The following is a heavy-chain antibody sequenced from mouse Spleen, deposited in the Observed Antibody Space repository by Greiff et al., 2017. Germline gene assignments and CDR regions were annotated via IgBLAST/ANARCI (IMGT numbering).Heavy chain of an antibody. CDR2: IWWDDDK. J-gene: IGHJ2*01. CDR1: GFSLSTVGMG. D-gene: IGHD1-1*01. CDR3: ARIDTTVVATHYFDY. Sequence: QVTLKVCGPGILQPSQTLSLTCSFSGFSLSTVGMGVGWIRQPSGKGLEWLAHIWWDDDKYYNPALKSRLTISKDTSNNQVFLKIANVDTADTATYYCARIDTTVVATHYFDYWGQGTTLTVSS. V-gene: IGHV8-8*01.